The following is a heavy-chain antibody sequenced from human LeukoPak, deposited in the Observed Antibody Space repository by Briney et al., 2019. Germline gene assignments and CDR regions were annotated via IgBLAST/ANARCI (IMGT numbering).Heavy chain of an antibody. J-gene: IGHJ4*02. Sequence: PGGSLRLSCAASGFTFSSYSMNWVRQAPGKGLEWVSSISSSSSYIYYVDSVKGRFTISRDNAKNSLYLQMNSLRAEDTAVYYCAGYSSGWYMDYWGQGTLVTVSS. D-gene: IGHD6-19*01. V-gene: IGHV3-21*01. CDR1: GFTFSSYS. CDR3: AGYSSGWYMDY. CDR2: ISSSSSYI.